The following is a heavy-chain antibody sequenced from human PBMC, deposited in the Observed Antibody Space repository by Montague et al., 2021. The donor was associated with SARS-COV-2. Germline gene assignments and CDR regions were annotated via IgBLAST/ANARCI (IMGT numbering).Heavy chain of an antibody. CDR1: GGSISSYY. D-gene: IGHD1-14*01. CDR3: ARGSFGMGAFDI. Sequence: SETLSLTCTVSGGSISSYYWSWIRQPAGKGLEWIGLIYTSGGTNYNPCLKSRVTMSLDTSKNQFSLKLRSVTAADTAVYYCARGSFGMGAFDIWGQGTMVTVSS. J-gene: IGHJ3*02. CDR2: IYTSGGT. V-gene: IGHV4-4*07.